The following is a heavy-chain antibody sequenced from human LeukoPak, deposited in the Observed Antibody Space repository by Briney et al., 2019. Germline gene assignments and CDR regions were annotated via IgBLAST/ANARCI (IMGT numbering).Heavy chain of an antibody. CDR3: ARATYGWGSPFDY. J-gene: IGHJ4*02. Sequence: GGSVKVSCKASGYTFTGFYMHWVRQAPGQGLEWMGWINPNSGDTKYAQKFQGRVTVTRDTSITTVYMDLSRLGSDDTAVYYCARATYGWGSPFDYWGQGILVTVSS. D-gene: IGHD6-19*01. CDR2: INPNSGDT. V-gene: IGHV1-2*02. CDR1: GYTFTGFY.